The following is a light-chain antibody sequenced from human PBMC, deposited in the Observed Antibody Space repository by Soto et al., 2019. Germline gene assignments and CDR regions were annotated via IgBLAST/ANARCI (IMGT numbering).Light chain of an antibody. V-gene: IGLV2-11*01. Sequence: QSALTQPRSVSGSPGQSVTISCTGTSSDVGGYNYVSWYQQHPGKAPKVKIYDVSTRPSGVPDRFSGSKSGNTASLTISGLQAEDEADYYCCSYAGSSYVFGTGTKVTVL. CDR3: CSYAGSSYV. CDR1: SSDVGGYNY. J-gene: IGLJ1*01. CDR2: DVS.